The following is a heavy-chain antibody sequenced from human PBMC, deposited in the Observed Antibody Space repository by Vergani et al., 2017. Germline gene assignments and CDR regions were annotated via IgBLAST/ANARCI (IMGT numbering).Heavy chain of an antibody. Sequence: EVQLVESGGGLVKPGGSLRPSCSASCFTFSNSWINWVRQAPGKGLELVGRIKSKTDGGTTDYAAPVKGRFTISRVDSKSTLYLQMNRLKTEETAVYYCTTPFIHYGDRFDYWSQGTLVTVSS. CDR2: IKSKTDGGTT. D-gene: IGHD4-17*01. CDR1: CFTFSNSW. V-gene: IGHV3-15*07. CDR3: TTPFIHYGDRFDY. J-gene: IGHJ4*02.